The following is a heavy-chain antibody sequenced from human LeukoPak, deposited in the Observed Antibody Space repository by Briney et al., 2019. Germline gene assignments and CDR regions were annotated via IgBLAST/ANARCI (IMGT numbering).Heavy chain of an antibody. CDR3: ARDRYNWNADWFDP. J-gene: IGHJ5*02. V-gene: IGHV1-2*02. Sequence: SVKVSCKASGYTFTSYGISWVRQAPGQGLEWMGWINPNSGGTNYAQKFQGRVTMTRDTSISTAYMELSRLRSDDTAVYYCARDRYNWNADWFDPWGQGTLVTVSS. D-gene: IGHD1-20*01. CDR2: INPNSGGT. CDR1: GYTFTSYG.